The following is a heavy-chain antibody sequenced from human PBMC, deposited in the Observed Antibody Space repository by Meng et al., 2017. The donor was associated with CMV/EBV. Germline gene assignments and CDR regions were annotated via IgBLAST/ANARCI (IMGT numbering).Heavy chain of an antibody. Sequence: VPAVQDGGEVTRPESSVKVSCKASVYTFTSYGISWVRQAPGQGLEWMGWISAYNGNTNYAQKLQGRVTMTTDTSTSTAYMELRSLRSDDTAVYYCARDAVVPADAPFHYWGQGTLVTVSS. CDR1: VYTFTSYG. CDR3: ARDAVVPADAPFHY. CDR2: ISAYNGNT. V-gene: IGHV1-18*01. J-gene: IGHJ4*02. D-gene: IGHD2-2*01.